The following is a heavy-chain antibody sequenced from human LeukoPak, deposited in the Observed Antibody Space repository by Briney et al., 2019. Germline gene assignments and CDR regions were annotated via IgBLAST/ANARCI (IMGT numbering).Heavy chain of an antibody. J-gene: IGHJ6*02. CDR1: GYTFTSYG. CDR2: ISAYNGNT. CDR3: ARGETTVTRTFYYYYGMDV. Sequence: ASVKVSCKASGYTFTSYGISWVRQAPGQGLEWMGWISAYNGNTNYAQKLQGRVTMTTDTSTSTAYMELSSLRSEDTAVYYCARGETTVTRTFYYYYGMDVWGQGTTVTVSS. D-gene: IGHD4-17*01. V-gene: IGHV1-18*01.